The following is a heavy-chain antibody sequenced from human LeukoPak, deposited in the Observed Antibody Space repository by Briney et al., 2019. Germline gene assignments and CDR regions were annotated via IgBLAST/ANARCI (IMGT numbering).Heavy chain of an antibody. CDR1: GFTLSSYA. Sequence: QAGGSLRLSCAASGFTLSSYAMSWVRQAPGKGLEWVSAISDTGNTYHADSVKGRFTISRDSSKNTLFLQMNRLRPEDTAVYYCAKDRVVVTATPDYWGQGTLVTVSS. CDR3: AKDRVVVTATPDY. CDR2: ISDTGNT. J-gene: IGHJ4*02. D-gene: IGHD2-21*02. V-gene: IGHV3-23*01.